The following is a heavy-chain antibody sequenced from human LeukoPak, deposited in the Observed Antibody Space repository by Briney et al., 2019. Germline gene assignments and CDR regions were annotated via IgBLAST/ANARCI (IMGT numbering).Heavy chain of an antibody. CDR1: GGTFSSYA. Sequence: SVKVSCKASGGTFSSYAISWVRQAPGQGLEWMGRIIPILGIANYAQKFQGRVTITADKSTSTVYMELSSLRSEDTAVYYCASVLYCGADCYSGRYFFDYWGQGTLVTVSS. J-gene: IGHJ4*02. V-gene: IGHV1-69*04. CDR2: IIPILGIA. CDR3: ASVLYCGADCYSGRYFFDY. D-gene: IGHD2-21*02.